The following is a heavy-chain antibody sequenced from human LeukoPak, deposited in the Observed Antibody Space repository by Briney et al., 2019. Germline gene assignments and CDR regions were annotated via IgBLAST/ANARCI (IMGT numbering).Heavy chain of an antibody. CDR1: GGSISSYY. D-gene: IGHD3-10*01. V-gene: IGHV4-4*07. J-gene: IGHJ6*02. CDR3: ARGWGSGSYYPANQFIPEGYYYGMDV. Sequence: PSETLSLTCTVSGGSISSYYWSWTRQHAGKGLERIGRIYTSGSTNYNPSLKSRVTMSVDTSKNQFSLKLSSVTAADTAVYYCARGWGSGSYYPANQFIPEGYYYGMDVWGQGTTVTVSS. CDR2: IYTSGST.